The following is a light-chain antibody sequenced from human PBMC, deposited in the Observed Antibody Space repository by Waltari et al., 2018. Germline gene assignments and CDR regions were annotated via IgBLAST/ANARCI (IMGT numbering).Light chain of an antibody. CDR1: RSNNGSNV. CDR2: SSS. CDR3: ASWDDSLNGWV. V-gene: IGLV1-44*01. J-gene: IGLJ3*02. Sequence: QSVLTQPPSASGTPGQRVTISCSGGRSNNGSNVVTWYQQFPGPAPKLLIYSSSQRPSGVPDRFSGSKSGTSASLAISGLQSEDEADFYCASWDDSLNGWVFGGGTKLTVL.